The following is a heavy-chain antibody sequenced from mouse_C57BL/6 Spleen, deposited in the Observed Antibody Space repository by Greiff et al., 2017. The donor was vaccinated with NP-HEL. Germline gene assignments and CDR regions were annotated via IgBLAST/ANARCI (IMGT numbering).Heavy chain of an antibody. CDR3: ARRFTTVVALDY. V-gene: IGHV1-50*01. Sequence: QVQLQQSGAELVKPGASVKLSCKASGYTFTSYWMQWVKQRPGQGLEWIGEIDPSDSYTNYNQKFKGKATLTVDTSSSTAYMQLSSLTSEDSAVYYCARRFTTVVALDYWGQGTTLTVSS. J-gene: IGHJ2*01. CDR1: GYTFTSYW. D-gene: IGHD1-1*01. CDR2: IDPSDSYT.